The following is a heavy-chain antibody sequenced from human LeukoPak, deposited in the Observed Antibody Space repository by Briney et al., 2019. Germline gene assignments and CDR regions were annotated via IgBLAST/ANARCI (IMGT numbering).Heavy chain of an antibody. CDR3: ARAYSSSSGRPFDY. J-gene: IGHJ4*02. CDR2: IYYTGTT. Sequence: SETLSLTCSVSGGSISSHYWSWIRQPPGKGLEWIVYIYYTGTTNYKPSLKSRVTISVDTSKNQFSLNLTSVTAADTAVYYCARAYSSSSGRPFDYWGQGTLVTVSS. CDR1: GGSISSHY. V-gene: IGHV4-59*11. D-gene: IGHD6-6*01.